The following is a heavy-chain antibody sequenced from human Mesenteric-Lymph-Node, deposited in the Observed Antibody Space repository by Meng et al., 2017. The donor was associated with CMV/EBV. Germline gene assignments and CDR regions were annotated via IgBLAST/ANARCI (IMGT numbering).Heavy chain of an antibody. V-gene: IGHV4-34*01. D-gene: IGHD5-18*01. J-gene: IGHJ4*02. CDR2: INHSGRT. CDR1: GGSFSGFY. Sequence: GSLRLSCAVYGGSFSGFYWSCIRQPPGKGLEWIGEINHSGRTNYNPSLKSRVTISVDTSKNQFSLKLTSVTAADTAVYYCARGKRGYSYGLVDYWGQGTLVTVSS. CDR3: ARGKRGYSYGLVDY.